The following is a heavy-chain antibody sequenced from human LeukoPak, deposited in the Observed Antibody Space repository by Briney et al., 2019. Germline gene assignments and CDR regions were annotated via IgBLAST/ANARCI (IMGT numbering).Heavy chain of an antibody. J-gene: IGHJ4*02. V-gene: IGHV1-18*01. Sequence: ASVKVSCKASGYTFTSYGISWVRRAPGQGLEWMGWISAYNGNTNYAQKLQGRVTMTTDTSTSTAYMELRSLRSDDTAVYYCARSSAIAAAGTLDYWGQGTLVTVSS. CDR1: GYTFTSYG. CDR2: ISAYNGNT. D-gene: IGHD6-13*01. CDR3: ARSSAIAAAGTLDY.